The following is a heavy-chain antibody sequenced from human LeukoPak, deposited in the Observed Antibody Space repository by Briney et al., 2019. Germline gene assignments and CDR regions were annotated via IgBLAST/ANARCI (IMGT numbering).Heavy chain of an antibody. V-gene: IGHV3-7*01. Sequence: GGSLRLSCAASGFTFSSYWMSWVRQAPGKGLEWVANIKQDGSEKYYVDSVKGRFTISRGNAKNSLYLQMNSLRAEDTAVYYCARINSGYEYYYGMDVWGQGTTVTVSS. D-gene: IGHD5-12*01. CDR1: GFTFSSYW. CDR2: IKQDGSEK. CDR3: ARINSGYEYYYGMDV. J-gene: IGHJ6*02.